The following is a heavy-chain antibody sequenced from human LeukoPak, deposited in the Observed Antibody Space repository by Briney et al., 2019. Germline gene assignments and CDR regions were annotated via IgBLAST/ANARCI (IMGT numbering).Heavy chain of an antibody. V-gene: IGHV3-30*03. J-gene: IGHJ4*02. CDR2: ISFDETSK. CDR3: ATIPSGYDVIEDDY. CDR1: GFSFNTYA. Sequence: GGSLRLSCAASGFSFNTYAMHWVRQAPGKGLEWVAVISFDETSKYYTDSVKGRFTISRDNSRHILYLQMNSLKSEDTAVYYCATIPSGYDVIEDDYWGQGTLVTVSS. D-gene: IGHD5-12*01.